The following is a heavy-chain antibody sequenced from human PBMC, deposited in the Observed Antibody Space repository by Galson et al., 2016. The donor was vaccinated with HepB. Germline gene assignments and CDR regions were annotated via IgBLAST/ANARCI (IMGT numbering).Heavy chain of an antibody. J-gene: IGHJ5*02. Sequence: QSGADVTKPGESLRISCKGSGYHFPTHWIAWVRQMPGKGLEWMGMIYPGDSDTRYSPSVEGQVSISADTSVSIAYLQWGSLKPSDTAIYYCARYVALEIGSHHWRFDPWGQGTLVTVSS. D-gene: IGHD5-24*01. CDR2: IYPGDSDT. V-gene: IGHV5-51*01. CDR3: ARYVALEIGSHHWRFDP. CDR1: GYHFPTHW.